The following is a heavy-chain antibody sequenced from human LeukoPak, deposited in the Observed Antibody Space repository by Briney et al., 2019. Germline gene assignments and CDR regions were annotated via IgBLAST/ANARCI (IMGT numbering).Heavy chain of an antibody. J-gene: IGHJ4*02. CDR3: ARADVDTAMAYFDY. CDR2: ISSSSSTI. CDR1: GFTFSSYS. V-gene: IGHV3-48*04. D-gene: IGHD5-18*01. Sequence: GGSLRLSCAASGFTFSSYSMNWVRQAPGKGLEWVSHISSSSSTIYYADSVKGRFTISRDNAKNSLYLQMNSLRAEDTAVYYCARADVDTAMAYFDYWGQGTLVTVSS.